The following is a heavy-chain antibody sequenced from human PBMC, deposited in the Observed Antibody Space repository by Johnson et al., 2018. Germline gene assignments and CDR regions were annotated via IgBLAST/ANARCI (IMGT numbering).Heavy chain of an antibody. CDR2: RYQSGAT. Sequence: QVQLQESGPGLVKSSETLSLTCTVSGGSISNYYWTWIRQAPGKGLEWIGYRYQSGATNYSPSLKSRVTIPVDTAKNEVSLNLNSVTAADTAIYYCAGGGVDEYYDSNAFVGWGQGTSVTV. V-gene: IGHV4-59*01. J-gene: IGHJ3*01. D-gene: IGHD3-22*01. CDR3: AGGGVDEYYDSNAFVG. CDR1: GGSISNYY.